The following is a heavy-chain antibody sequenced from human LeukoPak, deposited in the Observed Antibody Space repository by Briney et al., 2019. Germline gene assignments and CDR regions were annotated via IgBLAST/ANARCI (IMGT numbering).Heavy chain of an antibody. CDR2: ISGSGGST. D-gene: IGHD2-2*01. V-gene: IGHV3-23*01. Sequence: GGALRLSCAASGFTFSSYAMSWVRQAPGKGLEWVSAISGSGGSTYYADSVKGRFTISRDNSKNTLYLQMNSLRAEATAVYYCAKAYCSSTSCSYYYYYYGMDVWGQGTTVTVSS. CDR1: GFTFSSYA. CDR3: AKAYCSSTSCSYYYYYYGMDV. J-gene: IGHJ6*02.